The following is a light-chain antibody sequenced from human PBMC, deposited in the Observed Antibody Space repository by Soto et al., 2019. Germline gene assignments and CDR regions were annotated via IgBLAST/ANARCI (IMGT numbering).Light chain of an antibody. CDR1: ESIDNY. V-gene: IGKV1-39*01. Sequence: DIQMTQSPSSLSASVGDRVTITCRASESIDNYLNWYQQKPGKAPKLLIYAASTLQSGVPSRFSGSESGTDFTLTISSLQREDFATYYCQQSYSTPEFTFGPGTKVDIK. CDR2: AAS. J-gene: IGKJ3*01. CDR3: QQSYSTPEFT.